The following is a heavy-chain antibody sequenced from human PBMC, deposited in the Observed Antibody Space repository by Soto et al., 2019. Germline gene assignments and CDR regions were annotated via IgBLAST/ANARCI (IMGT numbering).Heavy chain of an antibody. Sequence: GASVKVSCKASGYTFTGYYMHWVRQAPGQGLEWMGWINPNSGGTNYAQKFQGRVTMTRDTSISTAYMELSRLRSDDTAVYYCAKVYDFWSGYYSPNWFDPWGQGTLVTVSS. CDR2: INPNSGGT. J-gene: IGHJ5*02. CDR1: GYTFTGYY. D-gene: IGHD3-3*01. CDR3: AKVYDFWSGYYSPNWFDP. V-gene: IGHV1-2*02.